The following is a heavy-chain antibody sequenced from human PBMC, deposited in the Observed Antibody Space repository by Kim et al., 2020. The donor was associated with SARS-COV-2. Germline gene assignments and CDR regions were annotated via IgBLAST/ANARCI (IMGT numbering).Heavy chain of an antibody. CDR1: GFTFSSYW. D-gene: IGHD6-19*01. Sequence: GGSLRLSCAASGFTFSSYWMHWVRQAPGKGLEWVSTIGAGGDHTFYPDSMRGRFTVSRDNAKNSVYLQVNNVRPDDTAVYYCSTDGSGWSRDHWGQGTL. V-gene: IGHV3-21*01. CDR2: IGAGGDHT. J-gene: IGHJ4*02. CDR3: STDGSGWSRDH.